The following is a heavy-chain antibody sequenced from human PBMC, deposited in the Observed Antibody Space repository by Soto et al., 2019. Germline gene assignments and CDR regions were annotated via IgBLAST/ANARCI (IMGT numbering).Heavy chain of an antibody. CDR2: INPTGGST. CDR1: GYTFTSYY. J-gene: IGHJ4*02. Sequence: ASVKVSCKASGYTFTSYYMHWVRQAPGQGLEWMGIINPTGGSTSYAQKFQGRVTMTRDTSTSTVYMELSSLRSEDTAVYYCARDNSAYDIDYWGQGTLVTVSS. D-gene: IGHD5-12*01. V-gene: IGHV1-46*03. CDR3: ARDNSAYDIDY.